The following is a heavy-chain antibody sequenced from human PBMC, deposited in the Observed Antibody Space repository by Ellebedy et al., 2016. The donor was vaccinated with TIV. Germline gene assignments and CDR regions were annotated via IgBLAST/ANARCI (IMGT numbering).Heavy chain of an antibody. Sequence: GESLKISCTTSGFTFDDYAINWFRQAPGKGLEWVGFIRSKAYGETTDYAASVEGRFAISRDYSKSIAYLQMNSLKTEDTGVYHCARDDYGGNPSDYWGQGTLVTVSS. CDR1: GFTFDDYA. D-gene: IGHD4-23*01. CDR3: ARDDYGGNPSDY. V-gene: IGHV3-49*03. J-gene: IGHJ4*02. CDR2: IRSKAYGETT.